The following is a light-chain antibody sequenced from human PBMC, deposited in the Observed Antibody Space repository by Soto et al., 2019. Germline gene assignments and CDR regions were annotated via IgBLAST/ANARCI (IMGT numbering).Light chain of an antibody. CDR1: QTINRIY. CDR3: QQRSNWPIT. CDR2: RTS. V-gene: IGKV3-11*01. J-gene: IGKJ5*01. Sequence: EIVLTQSPVNLSLSPGERATLSCNASQTINRIYVAWYQQKPGQAPRFLIYRTSDRANGIPGRFSGSGSGTAFTLTISSLEPEDFAVYYCQQRSNWPITFGQGTRLEIK.